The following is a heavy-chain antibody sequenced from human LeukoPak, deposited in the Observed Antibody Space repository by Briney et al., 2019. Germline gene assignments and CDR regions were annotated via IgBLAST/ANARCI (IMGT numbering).Heavy chain of an antibody. V-gene: IGHV3-7*01. Sequence: PGGSLRLSCAASGFTFSTYWMTWVRQAPGKGLEWVANIKQDGSEIYYVDSVKGRFTISRDNAKNSLYLQMSSLRAEDTAVYYCAGGPGFLFNHCGQGTLVTVSS. J-gene: IGHJ4*02. CDR3: AGGPGFLFNH. D-gene: IGHD3-9*01. CDR1: GFTFSTYW. CDR2: IKQDGSEI.